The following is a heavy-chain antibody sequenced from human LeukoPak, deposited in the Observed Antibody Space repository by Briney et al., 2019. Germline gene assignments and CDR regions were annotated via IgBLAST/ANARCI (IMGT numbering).Heavy chain of an antibody. Sequence: GGSLRLSCAASGFTFSSYAMSWVRQAPGKGLEWVSTINDNGGRTYYADSVKGRFTISRDNSKNTMYLQMNSLRAEDTAVYYCARSPYCGGDCYSGAFDIWGQGTMVTVSS. CDR2: INDNGGRT. J-gene: IGHJ3*02. V-gene: IGHV3-23*01. D-gene: IGHD2-21*02. CDR1: GFTFSSYA. CDR3: ARSPYCGGDCYSGAFDI.